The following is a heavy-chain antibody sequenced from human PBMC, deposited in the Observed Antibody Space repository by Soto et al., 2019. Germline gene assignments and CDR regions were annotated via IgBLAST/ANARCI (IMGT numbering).Heavy chain of an antibody. V-gene: IGHV1-69*12. Sequence: QVQLVQSGAEVKKPGSSVKVSCKASGGTFSSYAISWVRQAPGQWLEWMGGIIPIFGTANYAQKFQGRVTITADESTSTAYMELSSLRSEDTAVYYCASFRLGYSSSWYNRPFDYWGQGTMVTVS. D-gene: IGHD6-13*01. CDR1: GGTFSSYA. CDR3: ASFRLGYSSSWYNRPFDY. J-gene: IGHJ4*02. CDR2: IIPIFGTA.